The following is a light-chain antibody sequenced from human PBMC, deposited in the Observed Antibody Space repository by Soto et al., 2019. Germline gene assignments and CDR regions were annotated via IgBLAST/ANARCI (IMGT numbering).Light chain of an antibody. V-gene: IGLV1-44*01. CDR1: SSNIGSNT. CDR3: AALDDSLKGV. J-gene: IGLJ2*01. CDR2: SNN. Sequence: QSVLTQPPSASGTPGQRVTISCSGSSSNIGSNTVTWYQQLPGMAPKLLIYSNNQRPSGVPDRFSGSKSGTSASLAISGLQSEDEADYYCAALDDSLKGVFGGGTNVTVL.